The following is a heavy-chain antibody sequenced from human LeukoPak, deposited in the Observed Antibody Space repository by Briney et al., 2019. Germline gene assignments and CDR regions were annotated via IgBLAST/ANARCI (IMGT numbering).Heavy chain of an antibody. V-gene: IGHV4-4*07. CDR1: GGSISSYY. Sequence: SDTLSLTCTVSGGSISSYYWSWIRQPAGKGLEWIGRIYTSGSTNYNPSLKSRVTMSVDTSKNQFSLKLSSVTAADTAVYYCARYSITTMVRGVRGYIDYWGQGTLVTVSS. J-gene: IGHJ4*02. D-gene: IGHD3-10*01. CDR2: IYTSGST. CDR3: ARYSITTMVRGVRGYIDY.